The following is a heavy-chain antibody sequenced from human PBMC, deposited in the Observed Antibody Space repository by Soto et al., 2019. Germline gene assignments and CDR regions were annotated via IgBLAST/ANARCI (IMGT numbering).Heavy chain of an antibody. CDR1: VFTFSNYW. CDR2: INDNGNEK. V-gene: IGHV3-7*03. D-gene: IGHD2-2*01. CDR3: VRERVAWVICSGTSCLDY. J-gene: IGHJ4*02. Sequence: WWSLRLSCSASVFTFSNYWMSWFRQDPGKGLEWVANINDNGNEKYNVDSVKGRFTISRDNAQNSLYLQMNNLRVEDTAIYYCVRERVAWVICSGTSCLDYWGQGTRVTVSS.